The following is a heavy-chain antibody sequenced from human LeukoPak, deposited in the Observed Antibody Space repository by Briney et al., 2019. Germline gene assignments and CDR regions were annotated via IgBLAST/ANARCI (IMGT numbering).Heavy chain of an antibody. CDR2: VHGDGSST. J-gene: IGHJ4*02. D-gene: IGHD5-12*01. CDR3: ASDLWDSGYDY. V-gene: IGHV3-74*01. Sequence: PGGSLRLSCVASGFTFSGYWMHWVRQTPGKGLVWVSRVHGDGSSTDYADSVKGRFTISRDNARNTLYLQMNSLRADDTAVYYCASDLWDSGYDYWGQGTLVTVSS. CDR1: GFTFSGYW.